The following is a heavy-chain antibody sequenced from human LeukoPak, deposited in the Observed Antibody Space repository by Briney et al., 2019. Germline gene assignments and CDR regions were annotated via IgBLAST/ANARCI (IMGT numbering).Heavy chain of an antibody. CDR2: IYTSGST. D-gene: IGHD2-15*01. V-gene: IGHV4-4*07. Sequence: SETLSLTCTVSGGSISSYYWSWIRQPAGKGLEWIGRIYTSGSTNYNPSLKSRVTMSVDTSKNQFSLKLSSVTAADTAVYYCARYGCGSCLLNYYYMDVWGKGTTVTVSS. CDR1: GGSISSYY. CDR3: ARYGCGSCLLNYYYMDV. J-gene: IGHJ6*03.